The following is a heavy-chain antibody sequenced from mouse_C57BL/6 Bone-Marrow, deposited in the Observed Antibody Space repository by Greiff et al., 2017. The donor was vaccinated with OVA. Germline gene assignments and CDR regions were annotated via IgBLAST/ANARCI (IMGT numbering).Heavy chain of an antibody. CDR3: ARGITTVVDWYFDV. D-gene: IGHD1-1*01. CDR1: GYSITSGYD. V-gene: IGHV3-1*01. Sequence: EVKLQESGPGMVKPSQSLSLTCTVTGYSITSGYDWHWIRHFPGNKLEWMGYISYSGSTNYNPSLKSRISITHDTSKNHFFLKLNSVTTEDTATYYCARGITTVVDWYFDVWGTGTTVTVSS. CDR2: ISYSGST. J-gene: IGHJ1*03.